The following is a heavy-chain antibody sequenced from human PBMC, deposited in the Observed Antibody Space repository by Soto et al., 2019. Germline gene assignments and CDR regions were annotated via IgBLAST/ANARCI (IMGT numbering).Heavy chain of an antibody. V-gene: IGHV3-30*04. CDR2: ISHDGINK. Sequence: QVRLVESGGGVVQPGRSLRLSCTASGFSFSSYAMYWFRQPPXXXXXXXAVISHDGINKHYADSVKGRVTVSRDNSNHSLDLQLNSLRGEDTAXYYCARDMYSSDYFVKWFEPWGQGTLVTVSS. J-gene: IGHJ5*02. D-gene: IGHD6-19*01. CDR3: ARDMYSSDYFVKWFEP. CDR1: GFSFSSYA.